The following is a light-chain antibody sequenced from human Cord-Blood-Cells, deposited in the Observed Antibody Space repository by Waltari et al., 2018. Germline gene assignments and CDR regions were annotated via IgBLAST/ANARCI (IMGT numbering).Light chain of an antibody. CDR1: QSVSSN. V-gene: IGKV3-15*01. CDR2: GAS. Sequence: EIVMTQSPATLSVSVGARATLSCRASQSVSSNLAWYQQKPGQAPRLLIYGASTRATGIPARFSGSGSGTEFTLTISSLQSGDFAVYYCQQYNNWPPDTFGQGTKLEIK. CDR3: QQYNNWPPDT. J-gene: IGKJ2*01.